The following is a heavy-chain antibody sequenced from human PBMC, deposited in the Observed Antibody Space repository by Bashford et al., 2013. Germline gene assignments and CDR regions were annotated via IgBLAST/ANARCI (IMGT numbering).Heavy chain of an antibody. J-gene: IGHJ4*02. CDR1: GYTFTGYY. CDR3: ARDLTGSGDYFDY. Sequence: VASVKVSCKASGYTFTGYYMHWVRQAPGQGLEWMGWINPNSGGTNYAQKFQGRVTMTRDTSISTAYMELSRLRSDDTAVYYCARDLTGSGDYFDYVGPGNPGHRLL. CDR2: INPNSGGT. D-gene: IGHD6-19*01. V-gene: IGHV1-2*02.